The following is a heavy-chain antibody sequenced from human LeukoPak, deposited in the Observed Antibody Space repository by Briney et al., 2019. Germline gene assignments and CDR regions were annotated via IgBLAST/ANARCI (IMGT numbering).Heavy chain of an antibody. J-gene: IGHJ4*02. V-gene: IGHV3-23*01. CDR1: GFSFSSYA. CDR2: ISGSGGST. D-gene: IGHD3-10*01. Sequence: GGSLRLSCAASGFSFSSYAMSWVRQAPGKGLEWVSAISGSGGSTYYADSVKGRFTISRDNCKNTLYLQMNGLRAEDTAVYYCAKEGDYYGSRSYTYWGQGTLVTVSS. CDR3: AKEGDYYGSRSYTY.